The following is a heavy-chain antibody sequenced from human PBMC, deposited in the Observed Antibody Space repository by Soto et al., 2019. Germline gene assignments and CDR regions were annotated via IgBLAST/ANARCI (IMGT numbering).Heavy chain of an antibody. CDR1: GYTFTNYG. CDR2: ISTYNGNT. Sequence: ASVKVSCKASGYTFTNYGFTWVRQAPGQGLEWLGWISTYNGNTKYAQKVQGRLTMTTDTSTSTANMELTSLRSDDTALYYCARTTVTASYYYGMDVWGQGTTVTVSS. CDR3: ARTTVTASYYYGMDV. J-gene: IGHJ6*02. V-gene: IGHV1-18*01. D-gene: IGHD4-17*01.